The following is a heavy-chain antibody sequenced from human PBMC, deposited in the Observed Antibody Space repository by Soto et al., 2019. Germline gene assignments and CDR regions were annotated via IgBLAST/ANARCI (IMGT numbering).Heavy chain of an antibody. Sequence: ASVKVSCKASGYTFTSYSMHWVRQAPGQGLEWMGIINPSSGRTSYAQNFQGRVTMTSDTSTSIVYMEMSSLKSEDTAVYYCARGHNFGFILYAMDVWGQGTTVTVSS. CDR2: INPSSGRT. CDR1: GYTFTSYS. V-gene: IGHV1-46*01. J-gene: IGHJ6*02. CDR3: ARGHNFGFILYAMDV. D-gene: IGHD2-15*01.